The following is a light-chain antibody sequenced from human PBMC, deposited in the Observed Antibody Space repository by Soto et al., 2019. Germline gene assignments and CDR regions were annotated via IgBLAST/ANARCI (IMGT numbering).Light chain of an antibody. J-gene: IGLJ1*01. CDR2: EVS. Sequence: QSALTQPASVSGSPGQSITISCTGTSSDVGGYNYVSWYQQHPGKAPKLMIYEVSNRPSGVSNRFSGSKSGNTASLTISGLQAEDEADYYCSSYTSSSIPSVFGTGTKVTVL. V-gene: IGLV2-14*01. CDR3: SSYTSSSIPSV. CDR1: SSDVGGYNY.